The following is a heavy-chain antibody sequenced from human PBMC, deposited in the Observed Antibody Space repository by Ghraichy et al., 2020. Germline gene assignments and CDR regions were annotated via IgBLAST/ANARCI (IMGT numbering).Heavy chain of an antibody. CDR3: ARAGGVSGWYRHFDC. Sequence: GGSLRLSCAASGFTFSSYAMHWVRQAPGKGLEWVAVISYDGSNKYYADSVKGRFTISRDNSQNTLYLQMNSLRPEDTAVYYCARAGGVSGWYRHFDCWGQGTLVTVSS. CDR2: ISYDGSNK. V-gene: IGHV3-30-3*01. CDR1: GFTFSSYA. D-gene: IGHD6-19*01. J-gene: IGHJ4*02.